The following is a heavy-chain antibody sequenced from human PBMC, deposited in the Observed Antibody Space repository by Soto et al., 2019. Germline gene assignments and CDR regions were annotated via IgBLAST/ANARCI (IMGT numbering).Heavy chain of an antibody. D-gene: IGHD6-6*01. CDR2: ISGSGGST. CDR3: AKDSSSSGFYYYGMDV. J-gene: IGHJ6*02. Sequence: GGSLRLSCAASGFTFSSYAMHWVRQAPGKGLEWVSAISGSGGSTYYADSVKGRFTISRDNSKNTLYLQMNSLRAEDTAVYYCAKDSSSSGFYYYGMDVWGQGTTVTVSS. CDR1: GFTFSSYA. V-gene: IGHV3-23*01.